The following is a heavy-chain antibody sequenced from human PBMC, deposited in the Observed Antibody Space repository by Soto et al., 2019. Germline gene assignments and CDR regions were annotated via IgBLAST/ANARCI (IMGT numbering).Heavy chain of an antibody. CDR2: IYPGDSDT. D-gene: IGHD2-8*02. J-gene: IGHJ5*02. CDR3: ARGYCTATICDPWFDP. CDR1: GYSFTTDW. V-gene: IGHV5-51*01. Sequence: GESLKISCKASGYSFTTDWIGWVRQMPGKGLEWMGIIYPGDSDTRYSPSFQGQVTISVDKSITTAYLQWSSLKASDTAMYYCARGYCTATICDPWFDPWGQGTLVTVS.